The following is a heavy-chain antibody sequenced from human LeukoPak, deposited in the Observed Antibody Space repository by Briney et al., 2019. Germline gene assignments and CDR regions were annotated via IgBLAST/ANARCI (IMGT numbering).Heavy chain of an antibody. J-gene: IGHJ5*01. Sequence: GGSLRLSCAASVTFSNAWMNWVRQAPGKGLGWVGHFKIKADGGTTDYAAPVKGRFTISRDDSKNTLYLQMNSLKIEDTAVYYCTTVSPDSWGQGTLVTVSS. CDR2: FKIKADGGTT. V-gene: IGHV3-15*01. CDR1: VTFSNAW. CDR3: TTVSPDS.